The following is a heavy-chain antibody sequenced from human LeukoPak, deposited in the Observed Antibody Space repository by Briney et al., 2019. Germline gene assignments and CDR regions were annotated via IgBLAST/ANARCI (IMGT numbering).Heavy chain of an antibody. J-gene: IGHJ4*02. Sequence: ASVTVSCKTSGCTFNDFHLHWVCPAPGQELEGMGWINPKRGVPTYAPMFQGRVTMTSDPSTSTVYMEPRRLRSDDNALSSRWRGVPYSDHSGVDYGHFDNWGQGTLVTVSS. V-gene: IGHV1-2*02. CDR1: GCTFNDFH. D-gene: IGHD3-22*01. CDR3: WRGVPYSDHSGVDYGHFDN. CDR2: INPKRGVP.